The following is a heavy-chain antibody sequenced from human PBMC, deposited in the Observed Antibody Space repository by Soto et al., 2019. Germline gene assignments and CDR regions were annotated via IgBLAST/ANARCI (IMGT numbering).Heavy chain of an antibody. CDR3: ARGAVWVDSSGYYFAVGAFDI. Sequence: PSETLPHTCDVSGDTISTGGYSWAWIRKPPGKALEWIGHTYHSGNPYYNPSLKSRVIISVDRSKNQFSLKVRSVTAADTAVYYCARGAVWVDSSGYYFAVGAFDIWGQGTMVTVSS. CDR2: TYHSGNP. V-gene: IGHV4-30-2*01. CDR1: GDTISTGGYS. J-gene: IGHJ3*02. D-gene: IGHD3-22*01.